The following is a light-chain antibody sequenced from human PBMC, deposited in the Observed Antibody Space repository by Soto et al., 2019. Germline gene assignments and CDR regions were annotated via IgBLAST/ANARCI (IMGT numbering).Light chain of an antibody. CDR3: SSYTVTSTK. Sequence: QSVLTQPASVSGSPGQSITISCSGTSSDPNFYNYVSWYQQHPGKAPKVIIYDVTNRPSGVSNRFSGSKSGNTASLRISGLQPEYEADYYCSSYTVTSTKFGGGTQLTVL. J-gene: IGLJ2*01. CDR1: SSDPNFYNY. V-gene: IGLV2-14*01. CDR2: DVT.